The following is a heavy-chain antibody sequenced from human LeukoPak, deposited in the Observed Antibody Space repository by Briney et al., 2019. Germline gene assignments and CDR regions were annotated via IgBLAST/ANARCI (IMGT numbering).Heavy chain of an antibody. J-gene: IGHJ4*02. CDR1: GSTLTELS. CDR3: ARDQGIAAAGSKDY. D-gene: IGHD6-13*01. V-gene: IGHV1-24*01. CDR2: FDPEDGEA. Sequence: ASVKVSCKVSGSTLTELSMHWVRQAPGEGLEWMGGFDPEDGEAIYAQKFQGRVTMTEDTSTDTVYMELSSLRSEDTAVYYCARDQGIAAAGSKDYWGQGTLVTVSS.